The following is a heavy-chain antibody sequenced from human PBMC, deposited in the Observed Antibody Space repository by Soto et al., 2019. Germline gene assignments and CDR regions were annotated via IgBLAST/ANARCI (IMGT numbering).Heavy chain of an antibody. V-gene: IGHV4-59*08. CDR3: ARHVGENTGYYWPYYFDY. CDR2: ISNSGSA. D-gene: IGHD3-22*01. CDR1: GGSISSYY. Sequence: SETLSLTCTVSGGSISSYYWSWIRQPPGKGLEWIGYISNSGSANYSPSLSSRLTISSDLSKNQFSLRLSSVTAADTAVYFCARHVGENTGYYWPYYFDYWGQGALVTVSS. J-gene: IGHJ4*02.